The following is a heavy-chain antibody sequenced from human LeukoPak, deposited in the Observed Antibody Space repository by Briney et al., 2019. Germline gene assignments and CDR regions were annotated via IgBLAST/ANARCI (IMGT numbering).Heavy chain of an antibody. CDR3: ARDRDEKKGTTESGYVLPDDY. CDR1: GYTLTELS. J-gene: IGHJ4*02. CDR2: INPNSGGT. Sequence: GASVKVSCKVSGYTLTELSMHWVRQAPGQGLEWMGWINPNSGGTNYAQNFQGRVTMTRDTSISTAYMELSRLRSDDTAVYFCARDRDEKKGTTESGYVLPDDYWGQGTLVTVSS. D-gene: IGHD5-12*01. V-gene: IGHV1-2*02.